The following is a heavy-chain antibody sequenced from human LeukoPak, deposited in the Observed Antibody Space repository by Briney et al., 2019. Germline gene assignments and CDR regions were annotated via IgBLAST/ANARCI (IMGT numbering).Heavy chain of an antibody. J-gene: IGHJ3*02. CDR3: AVRLLPVDDTFDI. CDR2: IYTSGST. D-gene: IGHD2-15*01. Sequence: PETLSLTCTLSGGSISRYYWSWIRQPAGKGLEWIGRIYTSGSTNYNPSLKSRVTMSVDTSKNQFSLKLSSVTAADTAVYYCAVRLLPVDDTFDIWGQGTMVTVSS. CDR1: GGSISRYY. V-gene: IGHV4-4*07.